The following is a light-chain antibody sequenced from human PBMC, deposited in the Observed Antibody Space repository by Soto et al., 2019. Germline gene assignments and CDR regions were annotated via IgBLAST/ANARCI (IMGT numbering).Light chain of an antibody. CDR1: SSDVGGYNY. Sequence: QSALTQPASVSGSPGQSFTLSCTGTSSDVGGYNYVSWYQQHPGKAPKLMIYDVSNRPSGVSNRFSGSKSGNTASLTISGLQAEDEADYCCSSYTSSITLLYVFGTGTKDTVL. CDR2: DVS. J-gene: IGLJ1*01. CDR3: SSYTSSITLLYV. V-gene: IGLV2-14*01.